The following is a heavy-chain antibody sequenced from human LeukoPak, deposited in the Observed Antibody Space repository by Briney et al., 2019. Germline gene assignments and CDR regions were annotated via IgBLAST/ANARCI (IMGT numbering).Heavy chain of an antibody. D-gene: IGHD3-22*01. CDR2: INPNSGGT. CDR3: ARLDYYESSGYR. Sequence: ASVKVSCKASGYTFTGYYMHWVRQAPGQGLEWMGWINPNSGGTNYAQKFQGRVTMTRDTSISTVYMEMSGLRPDDTAVYYCARLDYYESSGYRWGQGTLVTVSS. J-gene: IGHJ4*02. CDR1: GYTFTGYY. V-gene: IGHV1-2*02.